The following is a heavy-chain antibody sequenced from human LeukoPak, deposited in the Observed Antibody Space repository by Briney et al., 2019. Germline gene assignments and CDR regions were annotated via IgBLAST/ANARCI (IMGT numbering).Heavy chain of an antibody. Sequence: PGGSLRLSCAASGFTFSSYGMSWVRQAPGKGLEWVSAISGSGGSTYYADSVKGRFTISRDNSKNTLYLQMNSLRAEDTAVYYCAKDLLGSSWYIDYWGQGTLVTVSS. J-gene: IGHJ4*02. CDR3: AKDLLGSSWYIDY. CDR2: ISGSGGST. CDR1: GFTFSSYG. V-gene: IGHV3-23*01. D-gene: IGHD6-13*01.